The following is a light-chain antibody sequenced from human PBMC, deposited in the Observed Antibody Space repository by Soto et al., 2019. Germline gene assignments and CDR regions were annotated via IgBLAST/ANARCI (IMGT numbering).Light chain of an antibody. CDR3: QQYNDYSWT. V-gene: IGKV1-5*03. J-gene: IGKJ1*01. CDR1: QSISSW. CDR2: KAS. Sequence: DIQMTQSPPTLSASVGDRVTITCRASQSISSWLAWYQQKPGKAPKVLIYKASNLESGVPSRFSGSGSGTEFTLTISSLQPDDFATYYCQQYNDYSWTFGQGTKVEVK.